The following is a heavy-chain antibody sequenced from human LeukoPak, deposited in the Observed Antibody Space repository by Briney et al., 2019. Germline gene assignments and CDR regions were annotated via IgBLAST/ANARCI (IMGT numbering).Heavy chain of an antibody. CDR2: FDPEDGET. CDR3: ATDSGSYYYAFDI. CDR1: GYTLTELS. D-gene: IGHD1-26*01. Sequence: ASVKVSCKVSGYTLTELSMHWVRQAPGKGLEWMGGFDPEDGETIYAQKFQGRVTMTEDTSTDTAYMELSSLRSEDTAVYYCATDSGSYYYAFDIWGQGTMATVSS. J-gene: IGHJ3*02. V-gene: IGHV1-24*01.